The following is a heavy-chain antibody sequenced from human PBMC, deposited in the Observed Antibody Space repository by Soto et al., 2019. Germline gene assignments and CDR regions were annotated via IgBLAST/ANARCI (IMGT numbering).Heavy chain of an antibody. CDR1: GGSISSSNW. J-gene: IGHJ6*02. CDR2: IYHSGST. V-gene: IGHV4-4*02. Sequence: QVQLQESGPGLVKPSGTLSLTCAVSGGSISSSNWWSWVRQPPGKGLECIGEIYHSGSTNYNPSPRSRVTIPVDKSKNKFSTKLSSVTAADTAGYYCARGCPENGPYCSGGSRYIPPWGPRYYYYGMDVWGQGTTVTVSS. D-gene: IGHD2-15*01. CDR3: ARGCPENGPYCSGGSRYIPPWGPRYYYYGMDV.